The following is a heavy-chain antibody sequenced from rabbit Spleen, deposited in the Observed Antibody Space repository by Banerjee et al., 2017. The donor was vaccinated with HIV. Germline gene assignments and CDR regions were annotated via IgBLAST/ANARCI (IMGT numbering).Heavy chain of an antibody. D-gene: IGHD5-1*01. CDR1: GFDFSTYW. CDR3: AREKNDVFGNLNL. J-gene: IGHJ4*01. CDR2: IHAGSSGST. V-gene: IGHV1S40*01. Sequence: QSLEESGGDLVQPEGSLTLTCTASGFDFSTYWMCWVRQAPGKGLEWIACIHAGSSGSTYYASWAKGRFTISKTSSTTVTLQMTSLTVADTATYFCAREKNDVFGNLNLWGPGTLVTVS.